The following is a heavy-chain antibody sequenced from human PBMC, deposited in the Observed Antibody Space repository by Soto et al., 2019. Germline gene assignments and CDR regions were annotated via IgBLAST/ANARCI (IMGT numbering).Heavy chain of an antibody. CDR2: IYHSGST. J-gene: IGHJ4*02. V-gene: IGHV4-30-2*01. D-gene: IGHD3-9*01. Sequence: SETLSLTCAVSGGSISSGGYSWSWIRQPPGKGLEWIGYIYHSGSTYYNPSLKSRVTISVDRSKNQFSLKLSSVAAADTAVYYCARGIYYDILTGYYSTPSFDYWGQGTLVTVSS. CDR3: ARGIYYDILTGYYSTPSFDY. CDR1: GGSISSGGYS.